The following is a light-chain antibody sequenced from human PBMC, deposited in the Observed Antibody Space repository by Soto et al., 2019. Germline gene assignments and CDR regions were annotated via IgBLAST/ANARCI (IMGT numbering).Light chain of an antibody. J-gene: IGKJ1*01. CDR1: QSVSMW. V-gene: IGKV1-5*01. Sequence: DTQMTQSPSTLSASVGDRVTITCRASQSVSMWLAWFQQKPGKAPRLLIYGASDLESGVPSRFSGSGSGTEFTLTISSLQPEDAATYYCQQYNTYLTWTFXQGTKVDIK. CDR3: QQYNTYLTWT. CDR2: GAS.